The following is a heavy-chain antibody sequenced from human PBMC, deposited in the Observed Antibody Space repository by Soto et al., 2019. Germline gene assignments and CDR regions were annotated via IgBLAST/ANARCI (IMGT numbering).Heavy chain of an antibody. J-gene: IGHJ6*03. V-gene: IGHV3-11*01. CDR1: GFTFSDYY. CDR2: ISSSGSTI. CDR3: ARDGTTAVGYYYYYMDV. Sequence: GESLKISCAASGFTFSDYYMSWIRQAPGKGLEWVSYISSSGSTIYYADSVKGRFTISRDNAKNSLYLQMNSLRAEDTAVYYCARDGTTAVGYYYYYMDVWGKGTTVTVSS. D-gene: IGHD1-7*01.